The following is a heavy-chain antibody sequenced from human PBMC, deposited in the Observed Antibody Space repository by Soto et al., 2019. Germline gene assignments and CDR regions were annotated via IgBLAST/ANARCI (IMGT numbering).Heavy chain of an antibody. CDR3: ASALAAAGPFDC. D-gene: IGHD6-13*01. CDR1: GYTFTNYA. V-gene: IGHV1-18*01. J-gene: IGHJ4*02. Sequence: QVQLVQSGAEVKKPGASVKVSCKASGYTFTNYAFSWVRQAPGQGLEWMGWISAYNGNTNYPQKLQGRVTMTTDTPTSTAYREGRSLRFDDTAVYYCASALAAAGPFDCWGQGTLVTVSS. CDR2: ISAYNGNT.